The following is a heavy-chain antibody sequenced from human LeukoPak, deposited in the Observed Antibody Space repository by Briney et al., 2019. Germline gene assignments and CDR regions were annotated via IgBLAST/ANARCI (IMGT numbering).Heavy chain of an antibody. CDR3: ARERVEREYNWLDP. CDR2: MNPNSGNT. Sequence: GASVKVSCKASGYTFTSYDINWVRQATGQGLEWMGWMNPNSGNTGYAQKFQGRVTMTRNTSISTAYMELSSLRSEDTAVYYCARERVEREYNWLDPWGQGTLVTVSS. J-gene: IGHJ5*02. D-gene: IGHD1-1*01. CDR1: GYTFTSYD. V-gene: IGHV1-8*01.